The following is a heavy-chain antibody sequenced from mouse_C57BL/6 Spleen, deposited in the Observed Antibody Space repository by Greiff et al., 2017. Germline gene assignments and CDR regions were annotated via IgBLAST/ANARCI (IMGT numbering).Heavy chain of an antibody. Sequence: EVKLVESGEGLVKPGGSLKLSCAASGFTFSSYAMSWVRQTPEKRLAWVAYISSGGDYIYYADTVKGRFTISRDNARNTLYLQMSSLKTEDTAMYYCTRGGAQSWCAYWGQGTLVTVSA. CDR1: GFTFSSYA. J-gene: IGHJ3*01. V-gene: IGHV5-9-1*02. CDR2: ISSGGDYI. CDR3: TRGGAQSWCAY. D-gene: IGHD3-2*02.